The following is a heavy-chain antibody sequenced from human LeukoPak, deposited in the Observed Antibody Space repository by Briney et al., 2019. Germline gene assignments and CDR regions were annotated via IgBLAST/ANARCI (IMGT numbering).Heavy chain of an antibody. CDR3: ARLGGVQLVNDYFDY. D-gene: IGHD6-13*01. J-gene: IGHJ4*02. V-gene: IGHV4-61*01. CDR2: ISYSGST. CDR1: GGSVSSGSYY. Sequence: PSETLSLTCTVSGGSVSSGSYYWSWIRQPPGKGLEWIGYISYSGSTNYNPSLKSRVSISVDTSKNQFSLKLSSVTAADTAVYYCARLGGVQLVNDYFDYWGQGTLVTVSS.